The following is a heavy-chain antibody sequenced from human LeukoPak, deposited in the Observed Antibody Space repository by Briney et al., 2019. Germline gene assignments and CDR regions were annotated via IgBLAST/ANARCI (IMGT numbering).Heavy chain of an antibody. V-gene: IGHV4-39*01. Sequence: SETLSLTCTVSDGSVSSTTYYWSWIRQPPGKGLEWSASINYSGSTYYNPSLKSRVTISVDTSENQFSLKQSSVTAADTAVYYCARSVVYGSGKYYPDYWGQGTLVTVSS. D-gene: IGHD3-10*01. CDR1: DGSVSSTTYY. CDR2: INYSGST. J-gene: IGHJ4*02. CDR3: ARSVVYGSGKYYPDY.